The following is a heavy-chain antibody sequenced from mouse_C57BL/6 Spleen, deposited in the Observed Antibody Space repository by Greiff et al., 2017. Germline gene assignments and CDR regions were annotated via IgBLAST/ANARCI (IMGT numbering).Heavy chain of an antibody. CDR3: GEDDAQAWFAY. J-gene: IGHJ3*01. CDR2: IRSKSNNYAT. V-gene: IGHV10-1*01. Sequence: EVHLVESGGGLVQPKGSLKLSCAASGFSFNTYAMNWVRQAPGKGLEWVARIRSKSNNYATYYADSVKDRFTISRDDSESMLYLQMNNLKTEDTAMYYCGEDDAQAWFAYWGQGTLVTVSA. D-gene: IGHD2-12*01. CDR1: GFSFNTYA.